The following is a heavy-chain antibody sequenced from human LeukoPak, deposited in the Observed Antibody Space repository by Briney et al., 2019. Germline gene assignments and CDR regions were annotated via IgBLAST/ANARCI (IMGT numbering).Heavy chain of an antibody. V-gene: IGHV1-2*02. CDR3: ARGPGGSTSPTAIKGYDNWFDP. CDR2: INPNSGGT. J-gene: IGHJ5*02. CDR1: GYTFTGYY. D-gene: IGHD2-2*01. Sequence: ASVKVSCKASGYTFTGYYMHWVRQAPGQGLEWVGWINPNSGGTNYAQKFQGRVTMTRDTSISTAYMELSRLRSDDTAVYYCARGPGGSTSPTAIKGYDNWFDPWGQGTLVTVSS.